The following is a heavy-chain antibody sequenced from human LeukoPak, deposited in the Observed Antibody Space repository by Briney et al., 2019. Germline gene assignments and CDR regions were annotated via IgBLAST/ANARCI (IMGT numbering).Heavy chain of an antibody. D-gene: IGHD4-17*01. CDR1: GGSISSYY. J-gene: IGHJ2*01. CDR3: ARHDYGDYAYWYFDP. CDR2: IYYSGST. V-gene: IGHV4-59*08. Sequence: SETLSLTCTVSGGSISSYYWSWIRQPPGKGLEWIGYIYYSGSTNYNPSLKSRVTISVDTSKNQFSLKLSSVTAADTAVYYCARHDYGDYAYWYFDPWGRGPLVTVPS.